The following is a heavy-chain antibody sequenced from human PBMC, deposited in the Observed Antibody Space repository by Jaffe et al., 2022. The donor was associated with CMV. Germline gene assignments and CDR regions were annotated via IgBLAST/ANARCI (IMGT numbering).Heavy chain of an antibody. V-gene: IGHV3-30*18. CDR2: ISYDGSNK. CDR1: GFTFSSYG. D-gene: IGHD4-17*01. CDR3: AKLPYGGNRHNAFDI. Sequence: QVQLVESGGGVVQPGRSLRLSCAASGFTFSSYGMHWVRQAPGKGLEWVAVISYDGSNKYYADSVKGRFTISRDNSKNTLYLQMNSLRAEDTAVYYCAKLPYGGNRHNAFDIWGQGTMVTVSS. J-gene: IGHJ3*02.